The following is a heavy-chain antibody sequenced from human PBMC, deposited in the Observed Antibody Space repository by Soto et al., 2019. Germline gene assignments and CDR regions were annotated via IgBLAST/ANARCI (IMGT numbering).Heavy chain of an antibody. CDR3: ARGRYKYDSSGPYFDY. CDR2: INHSGSS. D-gene: IGHD3-22*01. CDR1: GGFFSGYY. Sequence: NPSETLSLTCAVYGGFFSGYYWSWIRQPPGKGLEWIGEINHSGSSNYNPSLKSRVTISVDTPKNQFSLKLSSVTAADTAVYYCARGRYKYDSSGPYFDYWGQGTLVTVSS. V-gene: IGHV4-34*01. J-gene: IGHJ4*02.